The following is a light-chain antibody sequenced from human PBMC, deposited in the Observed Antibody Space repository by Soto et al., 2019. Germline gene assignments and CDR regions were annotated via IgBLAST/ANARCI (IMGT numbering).Light chain of an antibody. V-gene: IGKV3-15*01. CDR1: QSVSSN. Sequence: EIVMTQSPATLSVSPGERATLSFRASQSVSSNLAWYQQKPGQAPRLLIYGASTRATGIPARFSGSGSGTDFTLTISSLQSEDFAVYYCHHYNHWPPTFGQGTKVDIK. J-gene: IGKJ1*01. CDR3: HHYNHWPPT. CDR2: GAS.